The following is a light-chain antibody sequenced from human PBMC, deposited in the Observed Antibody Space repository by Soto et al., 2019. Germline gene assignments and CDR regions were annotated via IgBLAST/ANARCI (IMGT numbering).Light chain of an antibody. CDR3: QQYSSTSWT. J-gene: IGKJ1*01. CDR1: QSVLYSSNNKNY. V-gene: IGKV4-1*01. CDR2: WAS. Sequence: DVVMTQSPDSLAVSLGERATINCKSSQSVLYSSNNKNYVAWYQQKPGQPPKLLIYWASARESGVPDRFSGSGSGTDFTLTISSLQAEDVAVYYCQQYSSTSWTFGQGTKVELK.